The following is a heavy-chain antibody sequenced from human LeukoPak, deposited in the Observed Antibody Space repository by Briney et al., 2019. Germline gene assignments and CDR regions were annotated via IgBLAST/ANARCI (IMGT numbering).Heavy chain of an antibody. CDR1: AFTFRNYE. Sequence: PGGSLRLSCEASAFTFRNYEMNWVRQAPARGLEWVSYITTTGDRVQYADSVKGRFTNSRDNAKNSLYLEMNSLRAEDTGVYFCARDTKDYWGQGSLVVVSS. V-gene: IGHV3-48*03. CDR3: ARDTKDY. J-gene: IGHJ4*02. CDR2: ITTTGDRV. D-gene: IGHD2-2*01.